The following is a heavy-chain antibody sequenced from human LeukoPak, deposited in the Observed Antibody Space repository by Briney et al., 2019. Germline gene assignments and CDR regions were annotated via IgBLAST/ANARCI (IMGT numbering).Heavy chain of an antibody. J-gene: IGHJ3*02. D-gene: IGHD7-27*01. Sequence: GGSLRLSCVVSGLTFSDYWMNWVRQAPGNRLEWVATINEEGNEKNYLDSVKGRFTISRDNAKNSLYLQMNSLRAEDTAVYYCARLGDAFDIWGQGTMVTVSS. CDR3: ARLGDAFDI. CDR2: INEEGNEK. V-gene: IGHV3-7*04. CDR1: GLTFSDYW.